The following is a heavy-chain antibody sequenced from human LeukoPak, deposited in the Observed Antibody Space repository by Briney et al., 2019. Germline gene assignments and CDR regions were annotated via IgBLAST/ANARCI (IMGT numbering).Heavy chain of an antibody. CDR3: ARGFYSPHY. CDR1: GGSMSSSSHY. CDR2: IYYSGST. Sequence: PSETLSLTCTVSGGSMSSSSHYWGWIRQPPGKGLEWIGSIYYSGSTYYNPSLKSRVTISVDTYKNQVSLKLSSVTAADTAVYYCARGFYSPHYWGQGTLVSVSS. D-gene: IGHD4-11*01. V-gene: IGHV4-39*07. J-gene: IGHJ4*02.